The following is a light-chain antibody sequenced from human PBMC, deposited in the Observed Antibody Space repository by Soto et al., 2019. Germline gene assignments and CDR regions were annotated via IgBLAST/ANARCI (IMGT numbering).Light chain of an antibody. V-gene: IGKV1-8*01. CDR3: QQYYSYHPWT. J-gene: IGKJ1*01. CDR2: AAS. CDR1: QGISSY. Sequence: AILMTQSPSSLSASTGDRVTITCGASQGISSYLAWYQQKPGKAPKLLIYAASTLQSGVPSRFRGSGSGTDFTLTISCLKSEDFANYYCQQYYSYHPWTFGQGTKVDIK.